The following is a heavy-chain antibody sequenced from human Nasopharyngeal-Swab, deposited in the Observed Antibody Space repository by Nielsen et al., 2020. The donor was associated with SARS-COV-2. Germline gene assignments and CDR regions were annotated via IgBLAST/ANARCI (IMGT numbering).Heavy chain of an antibody. CDR2: ISAYNGNT. D-gene: IGHD3-10*01. J-gene: IGHJ6*03. CDR1: GYTFTSYG. CDR3: ARNWWFGELSLYYYYYMDV. Sequence: ASVKVSCKASGYTFTSYGISWVRQAPGQGLEWMGWISAYNGNTNYAQKLQGRVTMTTGTSTSTAYMELRSLRSDDTAVYYCARNWWFGELSLYYYYYMDVWGKGTTVTVSS. V-gene: IGHV1-18*01.